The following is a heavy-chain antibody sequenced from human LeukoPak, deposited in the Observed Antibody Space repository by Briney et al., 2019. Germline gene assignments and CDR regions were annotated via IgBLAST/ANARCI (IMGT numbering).Heavy chain of an antibody. CDR2: ISGSGGST. V-gene: IGHV3-23*01. CDR3: AALRFLEWLSSLKPYYFDS. Sequence: PGGSLRLSCAASGFTFSSYAMSWVRQAPGKGLEWVSAISGSGGSTYYADSVKGRFTISRDNSKTTLYLQMNSLRAQDTAVYYCAALRFLEWLSSLKPYYFDSWGQGTLVTVSS. D-gene: IGHD3-3*01. J-gene: IGHJ4*02. CDR1: GFTFSSYA.